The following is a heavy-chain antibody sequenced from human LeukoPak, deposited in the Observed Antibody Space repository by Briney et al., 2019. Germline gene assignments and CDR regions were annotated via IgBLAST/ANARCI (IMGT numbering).Heavy chain of an antibody. D-gene: IGHD5-18*01. CDR1: GGTFSSYA. CDR2: IIPIFGTA. CDR3: ARALDTAMVFDY. Sequence: ASVKVPCKASGGTFSSYAISWVRQAPGQGLEWMGGIIPIFGTANYAQKFQGRVTITTDESTSTAYMELSSLRSEDTAVYYCARALDTAMVFDYWGQGTLVTVSS. J-gene: IGHJ4*02. V-gene: IGHV1-69*05.